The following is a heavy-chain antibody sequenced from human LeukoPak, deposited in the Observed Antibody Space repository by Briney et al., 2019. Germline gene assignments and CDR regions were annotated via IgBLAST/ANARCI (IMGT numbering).Heavy chain of an antibody. CDR3: AREGRGGYYGMDV. CDR2: IYSGGST. CDR1: EFTFSSYW. Sequence: GGSLRLSCAVSEFTFSSYWMSWVRQAPGKGLEWVSVIYSGGSTYYADSVKGRFTISRDNSKNTLYLQMNSLRAEDTAVYYCAREGRGGYYGMDVWGQGTTVTVSS. J-gene: IGHJ6*02. V-gene: IGHV3-53*01. D-gene: IGHD3-10*01.